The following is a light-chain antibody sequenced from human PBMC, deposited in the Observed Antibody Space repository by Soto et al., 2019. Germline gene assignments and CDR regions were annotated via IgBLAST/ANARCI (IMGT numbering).Light chain of an antibody. J-gene: IGLJ3*02. CDR1: SSNIGNNY. V-gene: IGLV1-51*02. CDR3: GTWDSSLSAWV. Sequence: QSVLTQPPSVSAAPGQTITIPCSGSSSNIGNNYVSWYQQLPGTAPKLLIYENNKRPSGIPDRFSGSRSATSATLGITGLQTGDEADYYCGTWDSSLSAWVFGGGTKLTVL. CDR2: ENN.